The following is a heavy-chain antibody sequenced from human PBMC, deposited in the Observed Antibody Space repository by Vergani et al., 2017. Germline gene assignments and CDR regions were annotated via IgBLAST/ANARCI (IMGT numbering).Heavy chain of an antibody. CDR2: IDPKSGDT. CDR3: ASWGNVVVVPGTLVRLDGFDV. D-gene: IGHD2-15*01. J-gene: IGHJ3*01. Sequence: QFQLLQSGAEVKKAGASLKVSCKASGYTFTGYYLHWVRQAPGQGLEWMGWIDPKSGDTKYAQKFQGRIRMTRDTSISTAYLELSRLQSDDTAIYFCASWGNVVVVPGTLVRLDGFDVWGQGTKVSVSS. V-gene: IGHV1-2*02. CDR1: GYTFTGYY.